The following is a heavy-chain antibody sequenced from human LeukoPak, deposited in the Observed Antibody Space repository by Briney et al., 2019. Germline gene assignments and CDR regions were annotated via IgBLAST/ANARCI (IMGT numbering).Heavy chain of an antibody. CDR2: IIPIFGTA. Sequence: ASVKVSCKASGGTFSSYAISWVRQAPGQGLEWMEGIIPIFGTANYAQKFQGRVTITADESTSTAYMELSSLRSEDTAVYYCAREAAAGFFDYWGQGTLVTVSS. CDR3: AREAAAGFFDY. J-gene: IGHJ4*02. D-gene: IGHD6-13*01. V-gene: IGHV1-69*13. CDR1: GGTFSSYA.